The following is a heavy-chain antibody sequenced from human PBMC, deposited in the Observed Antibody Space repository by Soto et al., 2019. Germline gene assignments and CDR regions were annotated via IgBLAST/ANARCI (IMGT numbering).Heavy chain of an antibody. V-gene: IGHV2-5*02. D-gene: IGHD2-15*01. CDR1: GFSLSTSGVG. Sequence: QITLKESGPTLVKPTQTLTLTCTFSGFSLSTSGVGVAWIRQPPGKALEWLALIYWDDDKRYSASLESRLTITKDTSKNQVGLTMTNMDSVDTATYYCAYLPCSGGSCYWFSFSGMDVWGQGTTVTVSS. J-gene: IGHJ6*02. CDR3: AYLPCSGGSCYWFSFSGMDV. CDR2: IYWDDDK.